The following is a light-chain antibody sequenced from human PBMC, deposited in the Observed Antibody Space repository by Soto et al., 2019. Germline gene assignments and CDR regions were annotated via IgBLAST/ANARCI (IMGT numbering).Light chain of an antibody. J-gene: IGKJ3*01. Sequence: DIQMTQSPSSLSASVGDRVTITCRTSQSIDNYLNWYQQKPGKAPKLLMFAASTLQSGVPSRFSGSGSETDFTLNISSLQPEDLAPYYCQQSYTTLFTFGPGTKVDLK. CDR3: QQSYTTLFT. CDR2: AAS. V-gene: IGKV1-39*01. CDR1: QSIDNY.